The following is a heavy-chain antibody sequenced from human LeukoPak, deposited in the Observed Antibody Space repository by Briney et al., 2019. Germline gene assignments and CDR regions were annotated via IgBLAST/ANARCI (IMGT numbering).Heavy chain of an antibody. J-gene: IGHJ4*02. D-gene: IGHD5-24*01. V-gene: IGHV4-39*01. CDR2: IYYSGST. CDR3: ARRPLYNYLFDY. Sequence: SETLSLTCTVSGGSISSSTYYWGWIRQPPGKGLEWIGTIYYSGSTYYNPSLQSRVTISVDTSKNQFSLKLSSVTAVDTAVYYCARRPLYNYLFDYWGQGTLVTVSS. CDR1: GGSISSSTYY.